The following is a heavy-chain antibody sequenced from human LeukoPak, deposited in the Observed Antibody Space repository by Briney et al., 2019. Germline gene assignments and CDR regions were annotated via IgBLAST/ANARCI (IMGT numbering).Heavy chain of an antibody. Sequence: GGSLRLSCAASGFTFSSYAMSWVRQAPGKGLEWVSAISGSGGSTYYADSVKGRFTISRDNSKNTLYLQMNSLRAEDTAVYYCVSWAKNWGIYYYYGMDVWGQGTTVTVSS. D-gene: IGHD3-16*01. J-gene: IGHJ6*02. CDR3: VSWAKNWGIYYYYGMDV. V-gene: IGHV3-23*01. CDR2: ISGSGGST. CDR1: GFTFSSYA.